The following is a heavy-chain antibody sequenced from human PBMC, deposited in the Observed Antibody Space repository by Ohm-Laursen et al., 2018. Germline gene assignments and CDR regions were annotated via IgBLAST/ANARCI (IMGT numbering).Heavy chain of an antibody. CDR3: ARGTSFWSGYFDYYYGMDV. CDR2: IWYDGSNK. Sequence: SSLRLSCAASGFTFSSYGMHWVRQAPGKGLEWVAVIWYDGSNKYYADSVKGRFTISRDNSKNTLYLQMNSLRAEDTAVYYCARGTSFWSGYFDYYYGMDVWGQGTTVTVSS. J-gene: IGHJ6*02. CDR1: GFTFSSYG. V-gene: IGHV3-33*08. D-gene: IGHD3-3*01.